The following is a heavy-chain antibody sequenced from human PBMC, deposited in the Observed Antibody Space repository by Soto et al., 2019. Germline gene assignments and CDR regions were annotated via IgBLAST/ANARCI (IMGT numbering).Heavy chain of an antibody. CDR3: ARVYSGYDELPIDY. V-gene: IGHV1-18*01. Sequence: ASVKVSCKASGYTFTSYGISWVRQAPGQGLEWMGWISAYNGNTNYAQKLQGRVTMTTDTSTSTAYMELRSLRSDDTAVYYCARVYSGYDELPIDYWGQGTLVTVSS. CDR1: GYTFTSYG. CDR2: ISAYNGNT. D-gene: IGHD5-12*01. J-gene: IGHJ4*02.